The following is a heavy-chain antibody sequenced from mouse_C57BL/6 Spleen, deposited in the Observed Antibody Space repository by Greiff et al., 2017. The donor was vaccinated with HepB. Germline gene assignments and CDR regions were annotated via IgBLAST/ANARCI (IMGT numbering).Heavy chain of an antibody. CDR3: ARQGTTVYFDY. V-gene: IGHV5-6*01. CDR1: GFTFSSYG. D-gene: IGHD1-1*01. J-gene: IGHJ2*01. Sequence: EVHLVESGGDLVKPGGSLKLSCAASGFTFSSYGMSWVRQTPDKRLEWVATISSGGSYTYYPDSVKGRFTISRDNAKNTLYLQMSSLKSEDTAMYYCARQGTTVYFDYWGQGTTLTVSS. CDR2: ISSGGSYT.